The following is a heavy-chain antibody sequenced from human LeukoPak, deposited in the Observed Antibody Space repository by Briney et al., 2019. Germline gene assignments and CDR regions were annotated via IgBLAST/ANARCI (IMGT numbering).Heavy chain of an antibody. Sequence: PSETLSVTCTVSGGSISSYYWSWIRQPPGKGLEWIGHIYYSGSTNYNPSLKSRVTISVDTSKNQFSLRLRSVTAADTAVYFCARGRVSSSTWYSTYYYYFYMDVWGKGTTVTVSS. CDR3: ARGRVSSSTWYSTYYYYFYMDV. CDR2: IYYSGST. V-gene: IGHV4-59*01. D-gene: IGHD1-1*01. J-gene: IGHJ6*03. CDR1: GGSISSYY.